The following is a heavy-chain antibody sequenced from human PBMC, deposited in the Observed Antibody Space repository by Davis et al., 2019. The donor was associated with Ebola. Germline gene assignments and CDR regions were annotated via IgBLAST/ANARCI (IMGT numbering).Heavy chain of an antibody. CDR2: TYKSGDT. J-gene: IGHJ2*01. V-gene: IGHV3-53*01. CDR3: AKPREYGGGVGRYFHF. D-gene: IGHD4-23*01. Sequence: PRGSLSLSCAASESTVSSNYMSSVRQAPGKGLEWVSITYKSGDTYYADSVKGRFTISRDNSKNTLYLQMNSLRDDDTAGYYCAKPREYGGGVGRYFHFWSRGTLVTVSS. CDR1: ESTVSSNY.